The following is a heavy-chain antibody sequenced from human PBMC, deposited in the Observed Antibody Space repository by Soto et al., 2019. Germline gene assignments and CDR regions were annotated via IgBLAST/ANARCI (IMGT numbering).Heavy chain of an antibody. CDR1: GVTFSSET. V-gene: IGHV1-69*01. CDR3: ATELGENPASPFDA. D-gene: IGHD3-10*01. J-gene: IGHJ4*02. CDR2: IIPIFGTA. Sequence: QVQLVQSGADVKKPGSSVKVSCQASGVTFSSETLGWVRQAPGQGLEWVGGIIPIFGTASYAQKFQGTVTITADESTSTVYMELSSLRSDDTAVYFCATELGENPASPFDAWGQGTLVTVSS.